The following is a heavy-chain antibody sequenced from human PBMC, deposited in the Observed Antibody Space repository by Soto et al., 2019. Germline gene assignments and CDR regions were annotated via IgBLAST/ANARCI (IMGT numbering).Heavy chain of an antibody. D-gene: IGHD6-13*01. CDR2: VSGSGGST. V-gene: IGHV3-23*01. Sequence: PRGSLGLSCAAAGVNFNNEAMSCGGQAPGKGLEWVSAVSGSGGSTYYADSVKGRFTISRDNSNNPLYLQTNSMRAEDKAVDECAKDGFSSSWYRYYXDYWGQGT. CDR1: GVNFNNEA. CDR3: AKDGFSSSWYRYYXDY. J-gene: IGHJ4*02.